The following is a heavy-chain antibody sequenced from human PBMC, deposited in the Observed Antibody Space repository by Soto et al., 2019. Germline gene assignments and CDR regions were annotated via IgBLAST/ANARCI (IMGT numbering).Heavy chain of an antibody. CDR3: AKFDSRGYARAPFDY. D-gene: IGHD3-22*01. Sequence: PGGSLRLSCAASGVTFSSHAMSWVRQAPGKGLEWVSSISGSDGSTFYADSVKGRFTISRDDSKDSLFLQMSSLRAEDTAIYYCAKFDSRGYARAPFDYWGHGTLVTVSS. CDR1: GVTFSSHA. J-gene: IGHJ4*01. CDR2: ISGSDGST. V-gene: IGHV3-23*01.